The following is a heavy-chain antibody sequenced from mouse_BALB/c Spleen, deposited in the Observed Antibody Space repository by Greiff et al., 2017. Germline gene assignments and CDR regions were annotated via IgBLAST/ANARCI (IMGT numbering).Heavy chain of an antibody. Sequence: VQLQQSGAELAKPGASVKMSCKASGYTFTSYWMHWVKQRPGQGLEWIGYINPSTGYTEYNQKFKDKATLTADKSSSTAYMQLSSLTSEDSAVYYCARFLYYYGSSYGWFAYWGQGTLVTVSA. J-gene: IGHJ3*01. CDR1: GYTFTSYW. D-gene: IGHD1-1*01. CDR3: ARFLYYYGSSYGWFAY. CDR2: INPSTGYT. V-gene: IGHV1-7*01.